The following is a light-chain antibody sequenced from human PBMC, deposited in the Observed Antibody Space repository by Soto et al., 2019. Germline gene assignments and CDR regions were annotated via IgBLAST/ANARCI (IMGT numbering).Light chain of an antibody. J-gene: IGKJ3*01. CDR2: GAS. CDR1: QSVSSN. Sequence: EIVMTQSPATLSVSPGERATLSCRASQSVSSNLAWYEQKPGQAPRLLIYGASTRATGIPARFSGRGSGTEFPLTISSLQSEDFAVYYCQQYNNWPLTFGPGTKVDIK. CDR3: QQYNNWPLT. V-gene: IGKV3-15*01.